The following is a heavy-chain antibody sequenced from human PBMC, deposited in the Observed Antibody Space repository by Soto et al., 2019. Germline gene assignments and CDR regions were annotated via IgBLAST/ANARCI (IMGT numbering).Heavy chain of an antibody. J-gene: IGHJ4*02. CDR3: ATVGYGDYVAHFDY. CDR1: GYTLTELS. CDR2: FDPEDGET. D-gene: IGHD4-17*01. V-gene: IGHV1-24*01. Sequence: GASVKVSCKVSGYTLTELSMHWVRQAPGKGLEWMGGFDPEDGETIYAQKFQGRVTMTEDTSTDTAYMELSSLRSEDTAVYYCATVGYGDYVAHFDYWGQGTLVTVSS.